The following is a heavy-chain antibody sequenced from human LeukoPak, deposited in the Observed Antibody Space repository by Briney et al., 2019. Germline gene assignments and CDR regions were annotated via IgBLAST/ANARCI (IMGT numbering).Heavy chain of an antibody. CDR3: ARGVLLQGRGAFDI. V-gene: IGHV1-2*02. CDR1: GYTFTVYY. Sequence: ASVKVSCTASGYTFTVYYIHWLRQAPGQGLEWMGWIIPNSGGTNYAQKFQDRVTMTRDTAISTAYMELSSLTYDDTAVYYCARGVLLQGRGAFDIWGQGAMVTVSS. CDR2: IIPNSGGT. D-gene: IGHD2-15*01. J-gene: IGHJ3*02.